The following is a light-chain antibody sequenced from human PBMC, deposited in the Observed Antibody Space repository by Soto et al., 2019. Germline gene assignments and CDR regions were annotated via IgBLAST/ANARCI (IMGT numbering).Light chain of an antibody. CDR1: QDISNY. CDR3: QQYDNLRYT. J-gene: IGKJ2*01. V-gene: IGKV1-33*01. Sequence: DIQMTQSRSSLSASVGDRVTITCQASQDISNYLNWYQQKPGKAPKLLIYDASNLETGVPSRFSGSGSGTDFTFTISSLQPEDIATYYCQQYDNLRYTFGHGTKLEIK. CDR2: DAS.